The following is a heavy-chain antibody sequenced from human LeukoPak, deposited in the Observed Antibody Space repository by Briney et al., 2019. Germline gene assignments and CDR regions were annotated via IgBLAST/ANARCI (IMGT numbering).Heavy chain of an antibody. CDR3: ARHSSWHGNFDY. CDR2: IYYSGST. D-gene: IGHD6-13*01. J-gene: IGHJ4*02. V-gene: IGHV4-39*01. CDR1: GGSISSGGYY. Sequence: KPSETPSLTCTVSGGSISSGGYYWGWIRQPPGKGLEWIGSIYYSGSTYYYPSLKCRVTISVDASKNQFSLKLSSVTAADTAVFYCARHSSWHGNFDYWGQGTLATVSS.